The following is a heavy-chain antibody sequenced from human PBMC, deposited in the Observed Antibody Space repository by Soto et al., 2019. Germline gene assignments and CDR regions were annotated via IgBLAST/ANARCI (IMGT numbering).Heavy chain of an antibody. CDR2: IYADGGT. D-gene: IGHD3-16*01. V-gene: IGHV3-53*02. CDR1: GFTVSSNS. Sequence: EVELVETGGGLIQPGGSLRLSCAVSGFTVSSNSMSWFRQSPGKGLEWVSLIYADGGTYYGDSVKGRFTISRDTSKNTVSLQMTSLRDDATAVYYCARDNSILGAPFQDWGQGTLVTVSS. J-gene: IGHJ1*01. CDR3: ARDNSILGAPFQD.